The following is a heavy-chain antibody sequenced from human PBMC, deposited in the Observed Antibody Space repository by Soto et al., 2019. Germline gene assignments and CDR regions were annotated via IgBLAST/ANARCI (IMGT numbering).Heavy chain of an antibody. CDR3: ARSIGEAVLTGYYHDYYYGMDV. CDR1: GGTFSSYA. CDR2: IIPIFGTA. D-gene: IGHD3-9*01. V-gene: IGHV1-69*01. Sequence: QVQLVQSGAEVKKPGSSVKVSCKASGGTFSSYAISWVRQAPGQGLEWMGGIIPIFGTANYAQKFQGRVTITADESTSTAYMELSSLRSEDTAVYYCARSIGEAVLTGYYHDYYYGMDVWGQGTTVTVSS. J-gene: IGHJ6*02.